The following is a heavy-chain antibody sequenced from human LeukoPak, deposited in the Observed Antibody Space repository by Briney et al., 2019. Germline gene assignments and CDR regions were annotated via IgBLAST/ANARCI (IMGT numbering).Heavy chain of an antibody. CDR3: ALSLPSHDAFDI. V-gene: IGHV3-21*04. CDR2: ISSSSSYI. Sequence: GGSLRLSCAASGFTFSSYSMNWVRQAPGKGLEWVSSISSSSSYIYYADSVKGRFTISRDNAKNSLYLQMNSLRAEDTAVYYCALSLPSHDAFDIWGQGTMVTVSS. J-gene: IGHJ3*02. CDR1: GFTFSSYS.